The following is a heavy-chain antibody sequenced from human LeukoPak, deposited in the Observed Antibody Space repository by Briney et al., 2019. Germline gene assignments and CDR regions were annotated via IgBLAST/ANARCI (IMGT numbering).Heavy chain of an antibody. Sequence: ASVKVSCKASGYTFTSYGISWVRQAPGQGLEWMGWISAYNGNTNYAQKLQGRVTMTTDTSTSTAYMELRSLRSDDTAVYYCARDLLWFGEFFPRFDYWGQGTLVTVSS. CDR2: ISAYNGNT. CDR1: GYTFTSYG. J-gene: IGHJ4*02. CDR3: ARDLLWFGEFFPRFDY. V-gene: IGHV1-18*04. D-gene: IGHD3-10*01.